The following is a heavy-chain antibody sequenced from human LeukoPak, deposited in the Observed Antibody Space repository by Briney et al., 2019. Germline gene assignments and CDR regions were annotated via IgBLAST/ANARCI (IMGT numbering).Heavy chain of an antibody. Sequence: GGSLRLSCAASGFTVSSNYMSWVRQAPGKGLEWVSVIYSGGSTYYADSVKGRFTISRDNSKNTLYLQMNSLRAEDTAVYYCARVASTVAFDYWGQGTLATVSS. J-gene: IGHJ4*02. V-gene: IGHV3-53*01. CDR1: GFTVSSNY. CDR2: IYSGGST. CDR3: ARVASTVAFDY. D-gene: IGHD4-11*01.